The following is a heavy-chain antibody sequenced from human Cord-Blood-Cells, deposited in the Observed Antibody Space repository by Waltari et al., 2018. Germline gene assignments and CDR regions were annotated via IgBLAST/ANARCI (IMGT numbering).Heavy chain of an antibody. Sequence: QVQLVQSGAEVKKPGASVTVSCKASGYTFTRSDINWVRQATGQGLEWMGWMNPNSGNTGYAQKFQGRVTMTRNTSISTAYMELSSLRSEDTAVYYCARGKIAVAYYFDYWGQGTLVTVSS. V-gene: IGHV1-8*01. CDR1: GYTFTRSD. D-gene: IGHD6-19*01. J-gene: IGHJ4*02. CDR2: MNPNSGNT. CDR3: ARGKIAVAYYFDY.